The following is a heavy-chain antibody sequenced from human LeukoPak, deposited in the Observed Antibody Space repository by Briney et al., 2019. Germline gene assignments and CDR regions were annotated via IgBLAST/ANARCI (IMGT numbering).Heavy chain of an antibody. J-gene: IGHJ4*02. V-gene: IGHV3-48*04. D-gene: IGHD4-23*01. Sequence: GGSLRLSCAASGFTLSSYSMNWVRQAPGKGLEWVSYISSSSSTIYYADSVKGRFTISRDNAKNSLYLQMNSLRAEDTAVYYCARDRSVGYLDYWGQGTLVTVSS. CDR3: ARDRSVGYLDY. CDR1: GFTLSSYS. CDR2: ISSSSSTI.